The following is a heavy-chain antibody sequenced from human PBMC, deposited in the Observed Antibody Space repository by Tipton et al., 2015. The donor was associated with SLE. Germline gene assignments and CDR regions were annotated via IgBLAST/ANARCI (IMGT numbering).Heavy chain of an antibody. Sequence: QLVQSGPEVKKPGASVKVSCRASGYTFTGYYMHWVRQAPGQGLEWMGWISAYNGNTVYAQNLQARVTMTTDTSTRTSYMELRSLSSDDTAVHYCAGSSMFGYPFASWGQGTLATVS. CDR1: GYTFTGYY. CDR2: ISAYNGNT. J-gene: IGHJ4*02. D-gene: IGHD3-22*01. V-gene: IGHV1-18*04. CDR3: AGSSMFGYPFAS.